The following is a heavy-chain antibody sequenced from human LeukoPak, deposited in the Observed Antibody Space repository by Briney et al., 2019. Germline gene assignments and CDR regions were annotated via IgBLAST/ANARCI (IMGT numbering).Heavy chain of an antibody. Sequence: GGSLRLSCAASGFTFSSYAIHWVRQAPSNGLEWVAVVPYDGSDRHYADSVKGRFTISRDNSKNTLTLQMNGLRPEDTAVYYCAKDEVGAANYFEYWGQGTLVTVSS. CDR2: VPYDGSDR. CDR3: AKDEVGAANYFEY. CDR1: GFTFSSYA. V-gene: IGHV3-30*18. D-gene: IGHD1-26*01. J-gene: IGHJ4*02.